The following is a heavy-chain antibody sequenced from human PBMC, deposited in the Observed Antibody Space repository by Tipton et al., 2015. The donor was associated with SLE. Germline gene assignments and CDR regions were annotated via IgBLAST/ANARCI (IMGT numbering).Heavy chain of an antibody. D-gene: IGHD1-20*01. Sequence: LRLSCTVSGGSISSYYWSWIRQPPGKGLEWIGDIYYSGSTNYNPSLKSRVTISVDTSTNQFSLKLSSVTAADTAVYYCARRRINNWNDPVWFDPWGQGPLVTVSS. J-gene: IGHJ5*02. CDR1: GGSISSYY. V-gene: IGHV4-59*01. CDR2: IYYSGST. CDR3: ARRRINNWNDPVWFDP.